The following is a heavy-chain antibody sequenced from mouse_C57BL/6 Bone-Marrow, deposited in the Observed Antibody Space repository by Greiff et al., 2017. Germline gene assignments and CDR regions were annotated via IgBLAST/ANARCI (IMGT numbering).Heavy chain of an antibody. Sequence: VQLQQSGAELVRPGTSVKMSCKASGYTFTNYWIGWAKQRPGHGLEWIGDIYPGGGNSNYNEKLTGKATLTADKSSSTAYMQLGILTSEDSAIYNCARATASGWYVDVWGTGTTVTVSS. J-gene: IGHJ1*03. D-gene: IGHD1-2*01. V-gene: IGHV1-63*01. CDR3: ARATASGWYVDV. CDR1: GYTFTNYW. CDR2: IYPGGGNS.